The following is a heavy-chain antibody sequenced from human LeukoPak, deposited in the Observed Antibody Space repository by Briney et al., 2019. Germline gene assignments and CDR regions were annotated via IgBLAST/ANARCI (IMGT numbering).Heavy chain of an antibody. V-gene: IGHV4-34*01. Sequence: KSSETLSLTCAVYGGSFSGYYWSWIRQPPGKGLEWIGEINHSGSTNYNPSLKSRVTISVDTSKNQFSLMLSSVTAADTAVYVCARGPPTDYYDSSGFYYVFDYWGQGTLVTVSS. D-gene: IGHD3-22*01. CDR3: ARGPPTDYYDSSGFYYVFDY. CDR2: INHSGST. CDR1: GGSFSGYY. J-gene: IGHJ4*02.